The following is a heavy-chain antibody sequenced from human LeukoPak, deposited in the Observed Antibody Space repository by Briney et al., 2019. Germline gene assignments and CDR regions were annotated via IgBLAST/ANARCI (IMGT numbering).Heavy chain of an antibody. Sequence: VASVKVSCKASGFTFTSSAMQWVRQARGQRLEWIGWIVVGSGNTNYAQKFQERVTITRDMSTSTAYMELSSLRSEDTAVYYCAADIDYDYVWGSYRTGPFDPWGQGTLVTVSS. CDR2: IVVGSGNT. D-gene: IGHD3-16*02. CDR1: GFTFTSSA. J-gene: IGHJ5*02. CDR3: AADIDYDYVWGSYRTGPFDP. V-gene: IGHV1-58*02.